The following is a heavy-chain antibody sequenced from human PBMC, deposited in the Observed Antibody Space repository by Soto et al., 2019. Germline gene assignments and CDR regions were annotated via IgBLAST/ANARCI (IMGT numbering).Heavy chain of an antibody. Sequence: EVQLLESGGGLVQPGGSLRLSCAASGFTFSSYAMSWVRQAPGKGLEWVSAISGSGGSTYYADSVKGRFTISRDNSKNTLYLQMNSLRAEDTAVYYCAKVLRRQSQLLLFAWDGWFDPWGQGTLVTVSS. CDR3: AKVLRRQSQLLLFAWDGWFDP. CDR1: GFTFSSYA. V-gene: IGHV3-23*01. J-gene: IGHJ5*02. CDR2: ISGSGGST. D-gene: IGHD2-2*01.